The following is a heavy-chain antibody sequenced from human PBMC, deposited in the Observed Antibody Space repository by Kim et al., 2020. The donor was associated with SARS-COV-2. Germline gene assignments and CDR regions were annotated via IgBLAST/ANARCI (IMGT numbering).Heavy chain of an antibody. CDR1: GFTFNNYA. CDR3: AKGMDYGGTSGSLDY. CDR2: ISGSGGGT. Sequence: GGSLRLSCAASGFTFNNYALSWVRQAPGEGLEWVSGISGSGGGTYYADSVKGRFTISRDNSKNTLYLQMNSLRADDTAVYFCAKGMDYGGTSGSLDYWGQGTLVTVSS. D-gene: IGHD4-17*01. J-gene: IGHJ4*02. V-gene: IGHV3-23*01.